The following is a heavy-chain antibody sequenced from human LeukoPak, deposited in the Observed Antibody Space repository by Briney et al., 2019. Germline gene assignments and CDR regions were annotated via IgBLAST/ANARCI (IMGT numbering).Heavy chain of an antibody. CDR2: ISWDGGST. Sequence: PGGSLRLSCAASGFTFDDYAMHWVRQAPGKGLEWVSLISWDGGSTYYADSVKGRFTISRDNSKNSLYVQMNSLRAEDTALYYCAKEKRGYYYGSGSYLDYWGQGTLVTVSS. D-gene: IGHD3-10*01. J-gene: IGHJ4*02. V-gene: IGHV3-43D*03. CDR1: GFTFDDYA. CDR3: AKEKRGYYYGSGSYLDY.